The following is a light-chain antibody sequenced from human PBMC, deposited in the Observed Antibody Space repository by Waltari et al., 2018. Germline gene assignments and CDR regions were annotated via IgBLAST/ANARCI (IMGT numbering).Light chain of an antibody. CDR3: LSRDISSTRF. V-gene: IGLV3-19*01. J-gene: IGLJ2*01. CDR1: SPSRYS. Sequence: SSELTQDPTVSVAFGQTVRSTCQGDSPSRYSASWYQQRPGQAPVLVFYGQDNRPSGIPDRFSGSTSGDTATLTITGTQAEDEADYYCLSRDISSTRFFGGGTRLTV. CDR2: GQD.